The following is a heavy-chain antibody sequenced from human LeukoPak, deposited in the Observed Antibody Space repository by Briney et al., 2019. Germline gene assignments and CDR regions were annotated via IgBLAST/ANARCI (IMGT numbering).Heavy chain of an antibody. CDR2: MNPNSGNT. V-gene: IGHV1-8*02. Sequence: ASVKVSCKASGYTFTSYGISWVRQATGQGLEWMGWMNPNSGNTGYAQKLQGRVTMTRNTSISTAYMELSSLRSEDTAVYYCARLNFGSRYPSYAFDIWGQGTMVTVSS. CDR1: GYTFTSYG. J-gene: IGHJ3*02. D-gene: IGHD3-10*01. CDR3: ARLNFGSRYPSYAFDI.